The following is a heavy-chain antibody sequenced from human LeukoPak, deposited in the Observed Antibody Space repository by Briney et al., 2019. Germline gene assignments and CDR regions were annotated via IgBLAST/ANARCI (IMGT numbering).Heavy chain of an antibody. V-gene: IGHV3-30-3*01. CDR2: IPYDGSNK. CDR1: GFPFSSYA. D-gene: IGHD6-19*01. CDR3: ARDPAFGSGCFDY. J-gene: IGHJ4*02. Sequence: GGSLRLSCAASGFPFSSYAMHWVRQAPGKGLEWVAVIPYDGSNKYYADSVKGRFTISRDNSKNTLYLQMNSLRAEDTAVYYCARDPAFGSGCFDYWGQGTLVTVSS.